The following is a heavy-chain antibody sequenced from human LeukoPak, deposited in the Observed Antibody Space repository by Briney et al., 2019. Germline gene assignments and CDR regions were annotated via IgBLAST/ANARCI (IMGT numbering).Heavy chain of an antibody. J-gene: IGHJ3*02. D-gene: IGHD3-3*01. CDR2: ILTSGTA. Sequence: SETLSLTCTISRGSIRSSSWTWIRQPPGKGLEWIGLILTSGTANYNPSPKSRVTMSLDTSKNHFSLNLTSVTAADTAVYYCTRVSYFDFWSGSYSSPPGDAFDIWGQGTMVTVSS. CDR3: TRVSYFDFWSGSYSSPPGDAFDI. CDR1: RGSIRSSS. V-gene: IGHV4-4*07.